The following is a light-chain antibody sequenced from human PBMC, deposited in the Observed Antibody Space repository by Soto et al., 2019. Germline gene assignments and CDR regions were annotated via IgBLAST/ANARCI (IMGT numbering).Light chain of an antibody. CDR1: HTIGMY. CDR2: GAS. CDR3: QQSYSSPPT. V-gene: IGKV1-39*01. Sequence: DIPITQSPSSLSASVGDRVTISCRASHTIGMYLNWYQQKPGKAPKFLIYGASALQSGVSSRFSGSGSGTDFTLTISSLQPEDFATYYCQQSYSSPPTFGQGTKVEIK. J-gene: IGKJ1*01.